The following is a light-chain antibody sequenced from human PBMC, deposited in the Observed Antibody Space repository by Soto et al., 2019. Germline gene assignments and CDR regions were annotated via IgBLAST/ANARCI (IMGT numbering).Light chain of an antibody. CDR1: QRLSSNY. CDR3: QQYGSSFT. V-gene: IGKV3-20*01. Sequence: EIVLTQSPGTLSLSPGERATLSCRASQRLSSNYLAWFQQKPGQAPRLLIYGASSRATGIPDRFSGSGSGTDFTLTIPRLEPEDFAVYYCQQYGSSFTFGPGTKVDIK. CDR2: GAS. J-gene: IGKJ3*01.